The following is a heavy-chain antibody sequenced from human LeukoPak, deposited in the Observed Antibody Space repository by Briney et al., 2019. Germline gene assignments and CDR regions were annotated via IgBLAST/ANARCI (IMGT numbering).Heavy chain of an antibody. Sequence: PGGSLRLSCAASGFTFSRHAMNWVRQAPGKGLEWVAFIRYDGSNKYYADSVKGRFTISRDNSKNTLYLQMNSLRAEDTAVYYCAKGPAYCGGDCYSGYFDYWGQGTLVTVSS. CDR3: AKGPAYCGGDCYSGYFDY. V-gene: IGHV3-30*02. CDR1: GFTFSRHA. D-gene: IGHD2-21*02. CDR2: IRYDGSNK. J-gene: IGHJ4*02.